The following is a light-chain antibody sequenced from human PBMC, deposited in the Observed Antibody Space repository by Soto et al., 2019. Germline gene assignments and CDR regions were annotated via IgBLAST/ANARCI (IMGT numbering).Light chain of an antibody. J-gene: IGKJ4*01. CDR1: QSVSTNY. CDR3: QQYGSSPS. CDR2: DAS. Sequence: EIVMTQSPATLSLSPGERATLSCEASQSVSTNYLAWYQQKPGLAPRLLIYDASSRATGISDRFSGSGSGTDFTLTISRLEPEDFAVYYCQQYGSSPSFGGGTKVDIK. V-gene: IGKV3D-20*01.